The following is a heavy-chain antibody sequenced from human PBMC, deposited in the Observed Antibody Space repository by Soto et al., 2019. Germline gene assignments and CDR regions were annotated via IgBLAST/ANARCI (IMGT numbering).Heavy chain of an antibody. CDR1: GFSIIRSSSS. Sequence: SETLSLTSSFSGFSIIRSSSSCGWIRQPPGKGLEWIGTIYYSGSTHYNPSLEGRVAISADTPNNQLSLRLSSVTAADTAVYYCGRQPGHCGSNTCFGYYSVDVWDQGTTVT. V-gene: IGHV4-39*01. D-gene: IGHD2-2*01. CDR3: GRQPGHCGSNTCFGYYSVDV. J-gene: IGHJ6*02. CDR2: IYYSGST.